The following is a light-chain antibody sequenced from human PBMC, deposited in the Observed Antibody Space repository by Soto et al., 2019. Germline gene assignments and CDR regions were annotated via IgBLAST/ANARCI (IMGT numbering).Light chain of an antibody. CDR3: CSYTTSNTRQIV. V-gene: IGLV2-14*01. Sequence: QSALTQPASVSGSPGQSITISCTGTSSDVGGYNYVSWYQQHPGKAPKFMIYDVSNRPSGVSNRFSGSKSGNTASLTISGLQAEDEAAYYCCSYTTSNTRQIVFGTGAMLTVL. CDR2: DVS. CDR1: SSDVGGYNY. J-gene: IGLJ1*01.